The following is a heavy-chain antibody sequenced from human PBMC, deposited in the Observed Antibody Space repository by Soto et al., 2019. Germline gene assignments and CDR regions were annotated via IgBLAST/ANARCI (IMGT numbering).Heavy chain of an antibody. Sequence: EVQLLESGGGLVQPGGSLRLSCAASGFTFSSYAMSWVRQAPGKGLEWVSTISGSGGSTYYADSVKGRFTISRDNSKNTLYLQMNSLRAEDTAVYYCAKNQAQQSGWHLDYWGQGTLVTVSS. CDR3: AKNQAQQSGWHLDY. V-gene: IGHV3-23*01. CDR2: ISGSGGST. CDR1: GFTFSSYA. J-gene: IGHJ4*02. D-gene: IGHD6-19*01.